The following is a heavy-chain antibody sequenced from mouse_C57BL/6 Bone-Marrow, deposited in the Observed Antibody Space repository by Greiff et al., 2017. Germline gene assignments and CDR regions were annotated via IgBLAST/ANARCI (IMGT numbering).Heavy chain of an antibody. D-gene: IGHD6-1*01. CDR1: GYSITSGYY. CDR3: ARDSWPFAY. J-gene: IGHJ3*01. V-gene: IGHV3-6*01. CDR2: ISYDGSN. Sequence: EVQLQESGPGLVKPSQSLSLTCSVTGYSITSGYYWNWIRQFPGNKLEWMGYISYDGSNNYNPSLKNRISITRDTSKNQFFLKLNSVTTEDTATYYCARDSWPFAYWGQGTLVTVSA.